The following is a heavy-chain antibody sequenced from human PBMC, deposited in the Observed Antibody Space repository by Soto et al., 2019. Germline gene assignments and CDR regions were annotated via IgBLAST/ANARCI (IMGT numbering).Heavy chain of an antibody. J-gene: IGHJ4*02. D-gene: IGHD6-13*01. CDR3: ASGASRGYPYFFDS. CDR1: EGTFNSYA. V-gene: IGHV1-69*01. CDR2: IIPYYNTL. Sequence: QAQVVQSGAEVRKPGSSVKLSCKASEGTFNSYAIAWVRQAPGQGLEWMGGIIPYYNTLNYAQKFQDRVTITADDSTNTVYMELSSLRSDDTAVYFGASGASRGYPYFFDSWAQGTLVTVSS.